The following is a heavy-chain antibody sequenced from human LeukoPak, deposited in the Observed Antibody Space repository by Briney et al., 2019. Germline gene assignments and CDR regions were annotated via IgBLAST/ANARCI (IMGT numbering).Heavy chain of an antibody. CDR3: ARLVVVVVAAGGYYYYYMDV. Sequence: PGGSLRLSCAASGFTFSSYWMSWVRQAPEKGLEWVANIKQDGSEKYYVDSVKGRFTISRDNAKNSLYLQMNSLRAEDTAVYYCARLVVVVVAAGGYYYYYMDVWGKGTTVTVSS. CDR2: IKQDGSEK. V-gene: IGHV3-7*01. J-gene: IGHJ6*03. D-gene: IGHD2-15*01. CDR1: GFTFSSYW.